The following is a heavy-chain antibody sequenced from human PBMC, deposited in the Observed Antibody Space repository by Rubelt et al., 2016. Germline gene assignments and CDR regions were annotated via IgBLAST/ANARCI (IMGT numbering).Heavy chain of an antibody. V-gene: IGHV3-23*04. CDR1: GFTFSRYA. Sequence: EVQLVESGGGLVQPGGSLRVSCAASGFTFSRYAMNWVRQAPGKGLEWVAAISGSGGSTFYADSVKGRFTISRDDSKNTRYLQMNSRRAEDTAGYYCAKDRVGSWFSLDYWGQGTLVTVST. CDR2: ISGSGGST. D-gene: IGHD6-13*01. J-gene: IGHJ4*02. CDR3: AKDRVGSWFSLDY.